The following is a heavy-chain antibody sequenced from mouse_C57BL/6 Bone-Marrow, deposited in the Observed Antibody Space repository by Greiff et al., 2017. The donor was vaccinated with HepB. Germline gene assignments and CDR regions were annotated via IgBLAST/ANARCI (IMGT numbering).Heavy chain of an antibody. J-gene: IGHJ3*01. CDR2: ISYDGSN. Sequence: EVKLQESGPGLVKPSQSLSLTCSVTGYSITSGYYWNWIRQFPGNKLEWMGYISYDGSNNYNPSLKNRISITRDTSKNQFFLKLNSVTTEDTATYYCARGSNYVWAWFAYWGQGTLVTVSA. CDR1: GYSITSGYY. V-gene: IGHV3-6*01. CDR3: ARGSNYVWAWFAY. D-gene: IGHD2-5*01.